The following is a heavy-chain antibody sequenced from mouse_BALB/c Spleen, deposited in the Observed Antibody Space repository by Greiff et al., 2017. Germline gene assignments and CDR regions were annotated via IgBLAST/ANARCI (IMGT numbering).Heavy chain of an antibody. CDR3: ARVVATYYYAMDY. J-gene: IGHJ4*01. CDR2: ISSGGST. Sequence: EVKLQESGGGLVKPGGSLKLSCAASGFTFSSYAMSWVRQTPEKRLEWVASISSGGSTYYPDSVKGRFTISRDNARNILYLQMSSLRSEDTAMYYCARVVATYYYAMDYWGQGTSVTVSS. CDR1: GFTFSSYA. D-gene: IGHD1-1*01. V-gene: IGHV5-6-5*01.